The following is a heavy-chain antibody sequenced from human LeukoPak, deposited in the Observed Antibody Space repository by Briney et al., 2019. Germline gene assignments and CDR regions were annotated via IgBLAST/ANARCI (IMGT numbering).Heavy chain of an antibody. CDR1: GGSFSGYY. J-gene: IGHJ5*02. Sequence: SETLSLTCAVYGGSFSGYYWSWIRQPPGKGLEWIGEINHSGSTNYNPSLKSRVTISVDTSKNQFSLKLSSVTAADTAVYYCARHPILTGYSRRLGFDPWGQGTLVTVSS. D-gene: IGHD3-9*01. V-gene: IGHV4-34*01. CDR3: ARHPILTGYSRRLGFDP. CDR2: INHSGST.